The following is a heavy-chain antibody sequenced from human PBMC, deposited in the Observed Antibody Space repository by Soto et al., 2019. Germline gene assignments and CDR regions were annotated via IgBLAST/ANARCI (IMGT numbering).Heavy chain of an antibody. CDR1: GLTFSTAY. Sequence: GWSLRLSCEASGLTFSTAYMSLVRQAPGKGLEWVGRIKTKADGGTTEYAAPVKGRFNISRDDSKNTLYVEMSSLKTEDTAVYYCTTDRPSRRRNPRVWGKGTLVTVCS. CDR2: IKTKADGGTT. D-gene: IGHD1-1*01. CDR3: TTDRPSRRRNPRV. J-gene: IGHJ4*02. V-gene: IGHV3-15*01.